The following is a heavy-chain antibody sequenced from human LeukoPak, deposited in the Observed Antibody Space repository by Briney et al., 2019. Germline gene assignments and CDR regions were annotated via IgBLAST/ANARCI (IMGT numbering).Heavy chain of an antibody. CDR1: GFTFSPYA. CDR2: ISGSGGST. CDR3: AKSKLTCSSTSCYAGSLYYYYGMDV. J-gene: IGHJ6*02. Sequence: GMSLRLSCAASGFTFSPYAMHWVRQAPGKGLEWVSAISGSGGSTYYADSVKGRFTISRDNSKNTLYLQMNSLRAEDTAVYYCAKSKLTCSSTSCYAGSLYYYYGMDVWGQGTTVTVSS. D-gene: IGHD2-2*01. V-gene: IGHV3-23*01.